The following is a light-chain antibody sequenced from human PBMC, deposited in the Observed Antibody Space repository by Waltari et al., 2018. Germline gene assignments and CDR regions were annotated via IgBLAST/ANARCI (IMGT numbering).Light chain of an antibody. J-gene: IGKJ1*01. Sequence: DIQMTQSPSSLSASVGDRVTITCRASQSISTYLNWYQQKPGKAPNLLICAASILQSGVPSRCSGSGSGTDFTLTISSLQPEDFATFYCQQSYSSPRTFGQGTKVEIK. CDR2: AAS. V-gene: IGKV1-39*01. CDR1: QSISTY. CDR3: QQSYSSPRT.